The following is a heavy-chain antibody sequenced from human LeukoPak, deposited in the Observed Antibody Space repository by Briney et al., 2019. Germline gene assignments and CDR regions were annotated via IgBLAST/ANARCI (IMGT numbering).Heavy chain of an antibody. J-gene: IGHJ5*02. Sequence: GGSLRLSCAASGFTFSSYAMHWVRQAPGKGLEWVANMNQHGSGKYYVDSVKGRFAISRDNAKNSLYLQMNNLRVEDTAVYYCARDNDRKDDSWGQGTLVTVSS. CDR1: GFTFSSYA. V-gene: IGHV3-7*01. CDR3: ARDNDRKDDS. D-gene: IGHD3-16*01. CDR2: MNQHGSGK.